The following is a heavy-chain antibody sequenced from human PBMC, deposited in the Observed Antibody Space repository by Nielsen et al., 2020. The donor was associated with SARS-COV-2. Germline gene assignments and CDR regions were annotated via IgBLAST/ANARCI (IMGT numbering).Heavy chain of an antibody. CDR1: GFTFSIYA. D-gene: IGHD1-7*01. CDR3: ARTGITGTTAHY. CDR2: ISGGGGST. V-gene: IGHV3-23*01. Sequence: GESLKISCAASGFTFSIYAMSWVRQAPGKGLEWVSGISGGGGSTYYADSVKGRFTISRDNAKNSLYLQMNSLRAEDTAVYYCARTGITGTTAHYWGQGTLVTVSS. J-gene: IGHJ4*02.